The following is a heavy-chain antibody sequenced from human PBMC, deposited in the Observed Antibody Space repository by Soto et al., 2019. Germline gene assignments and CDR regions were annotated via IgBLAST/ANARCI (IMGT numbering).Heavy chain of an antibody. Sequence: GGSLRLSCAASGSTFSSYSMNWVRQAPGKGLEWVSSISSSSSYIYYADSVKGRFTISRDNAKNSLYLQMNSLRAEDTAVYYCARERTYYYDSSRQSWFDPWGQGTLVTVSS. CDR3: ARERTYYYDSSRQSWFDP. V-gene: IGHV3-21*01. D-gene: IGHD3-22*01. CDR2: ISSSSSYI. CDR1: GSTFSSYS. J-gene: IGHJ5*02.